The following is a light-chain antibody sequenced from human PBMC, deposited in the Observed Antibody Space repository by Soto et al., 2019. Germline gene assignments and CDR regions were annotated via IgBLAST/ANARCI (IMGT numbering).Light chain of an antibody. CDR1: QSVSSN. Sequence: EVVMTQSPATLSVSPGERASLSCGASQSVSSNLAWYQQRPGQAPSLLMYGVSTRAAGIPDRLSGSGSGTEFTLTISSLQSEDFAVYYCQQYNQWPQTFGQGTKVEIK. CDR2: GVS. CDR3: QQYNQWPQT. V-gene: IGKV3-15*01. J-gene: IGKJ1*01.